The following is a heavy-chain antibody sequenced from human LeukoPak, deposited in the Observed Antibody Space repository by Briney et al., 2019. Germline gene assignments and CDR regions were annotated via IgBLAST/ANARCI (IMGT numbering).Heavy chain of an antibody. J-gene: IGHJ4*02. D-gene: IGHD2-21*02. CDR1: GGSFSGYY. V-gene: IGHV4-34*01. Sequence: PSETLSLTCAVYGGSFSGYYWSWIRQPPGKGLEWIGEINHSGSTNYNPSLKSRVTISVDTSKNQFSLKLSSVTAADTAVYYCARGQVTAKFALFDCWGQGTLVTASS. CDR2: INHSGST. CDR3: ARGQVTAKFALFDC.